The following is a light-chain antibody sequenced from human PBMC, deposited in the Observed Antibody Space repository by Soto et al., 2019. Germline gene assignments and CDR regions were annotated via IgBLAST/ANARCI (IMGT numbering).Light chain of an antibody. CDR3: QQYNSYST. Sequence: DVQMTQTPSSLSASVGDRVTITCRASQSINSWLAWYQQKPGKAPKLLIYKASSLESGVPSRFSGSGSETEFTLTISSLQPDDFATYYCQQYNSYSTFGQGTKVDI. CDR2: KAS. V-gene: IGKV1-5*03. CDR1: QSINSW. J-gene: IGKJ1*01.